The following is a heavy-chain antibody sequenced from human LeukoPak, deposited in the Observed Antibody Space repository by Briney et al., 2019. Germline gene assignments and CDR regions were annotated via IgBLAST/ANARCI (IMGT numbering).Heavy chain of an antibody. D-gene: IGHD6-13*01. CDR1: GGSMSSYY. J-gene: IGHJ6*03. CDR3: ARDRAAAGNYYYYYMDV. V-gene: IGHV4-59*12. CDR2: IYYSGTT. Sequence: SETLSLTCTVSGGSMSSYYWIWIRQPPGKGLEWIGYIYYSGTTSYNPSLKSRVTISVDTSKNQFSLMLNSVTAADTAVYYCARDRAAAGNYYYYYMDVWGKGTTVTVSS.